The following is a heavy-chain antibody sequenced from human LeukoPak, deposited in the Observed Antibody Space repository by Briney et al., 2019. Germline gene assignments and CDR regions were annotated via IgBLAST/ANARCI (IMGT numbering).Heavy chain of an antibody. CDR2: ISSSSSYI. V-gene: IGHV3-21*01. CDR1: GFTFSSYS. CDR3: ARARYRFLEWLLSTNLDY. J-gene: IGHJ4*02. Sequence: PGGSLRLSCAASGFTFSSYSMNWVRQAPGKGLEWVSSISSSSSYIYYADSVKGRFTISRDNAKNSLYLQMNSLRAEDTAVYYCARARYRFLEWLLSTNLDYWGQGTLVTASS. D-gene: IGHD3-3*01.